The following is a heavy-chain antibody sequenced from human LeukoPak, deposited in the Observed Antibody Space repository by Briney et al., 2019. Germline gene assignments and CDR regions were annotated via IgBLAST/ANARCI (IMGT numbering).Heavy chain of an antibody. CDR1: GFTFSVYS. V-gene: IGHV3-48*02. J-gene: IGHJ4*02. D-gene: IGHD5-12*01. CDR2: ITSNSATI. CDR3: ASSLRGYSGAEFDY. Sequence: GGSLRLSCAASGFTFSVYSMNWVRQPPGMGLEWVSYITSNSATIQYADSVKGRFTISRDNAKNSLSLQMNSLRDEDTAVYYCASSLRGYSGAEFDYWGQGTLVTVSS.